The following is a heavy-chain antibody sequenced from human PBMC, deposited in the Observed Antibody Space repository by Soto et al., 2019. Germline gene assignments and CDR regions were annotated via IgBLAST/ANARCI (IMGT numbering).Heavy chain of an antibody. D-gene: IGHD6-6*01. V-gene: IGHV3-48*03. J-gene: IGHJ4*02. CDR1: GFTFSSYE. CDR3: AREGQRIAARPFDY. Sequence: EVQLVESGGGLVQPGGSLRLSCAASGFTFSSYEMNWVRQAPEKGLEWVSYISSSGSTIYYADSVKGRFTISRDNAKNSLYLQMNSLRAEDTAVYYCAREGQRIAARPFDYWGQGTLVTVSS. CDR2: ISSSGSTI.